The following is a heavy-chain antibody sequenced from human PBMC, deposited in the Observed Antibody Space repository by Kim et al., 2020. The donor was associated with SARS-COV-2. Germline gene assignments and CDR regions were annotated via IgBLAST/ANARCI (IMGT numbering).Heavy chain of an antibody. CDR1: GFTFNIYW. D-gene: IGHD1-26*01. J-gene: IGHJ5*02. Sequence: GGSLRLSCAASGFTFNIYWMHWVRQVPGKGLVWVSRINNDGTTIKYADAVKGRFTISRDNANNTLYLQMNTLRGEDTAVYYCVRDSGHGSPGSAWGRGTL. CDR3: VRDSGHGSPGSA. V-gene: IGHV3-74*03. CDR2: INNDGTTI.